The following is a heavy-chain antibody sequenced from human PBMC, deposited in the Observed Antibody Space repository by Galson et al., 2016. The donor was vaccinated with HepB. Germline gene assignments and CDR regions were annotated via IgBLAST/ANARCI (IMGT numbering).Heavy chain of an antibody. D-gene: IGHD3-22*01. V-gene: IGHV3-48*02. Sequence: SLRLSCAASGFTFSSYSMNWVRQAPGKGLGWVSYINPSSSSTHYADSVKGRFIISRDNAKNSLYLRMDSLRDEDTAVYYCARPRYYYSSGYQLYVQYWGQGTLVTASS. CDR2: INPSSSST. CDR1: GFTFSSYS. CDR3: ARPRYYYSSGYQLYVQY. J-gene: IGHJ1*01.